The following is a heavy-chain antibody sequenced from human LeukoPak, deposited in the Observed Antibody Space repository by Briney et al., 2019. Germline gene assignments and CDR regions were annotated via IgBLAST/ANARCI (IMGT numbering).Heavy chain of an antibody. CDR1: GGSISSGGYY. CDR3: ARDGYGNWFDP. V-gene: IGHV4-31*03. Sequence: PSETLSLTCTVSGGSISSGGYYWSWIRQHPGKGLEWIGYIYYSGSTYYNPSLKSRVTISVDTSKNQFSPKLSSVTAADTAVYYCARDGYGNWFDPWGQGTLVTVSS. CDR2: IYYSGST. D-gene: IGHD1-1*01. J-gene: IGHJ5*02.